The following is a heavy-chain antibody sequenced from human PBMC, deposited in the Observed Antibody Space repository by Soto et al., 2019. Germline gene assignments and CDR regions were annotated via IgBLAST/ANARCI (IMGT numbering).Heavy chain of an antibody. J-gene: IGHJ6*03. D-gene: IGHD5-12*01. CDR3: ARVIGNIVATSYYYYMDV. CDR2: ISAYNGNT. CDR1: GYTFTSYG. V-gene: IGHV1-18*01. Sequence: ASVKVSCKAYGYTFTSYGISLVRQAPGQGLEWMGWISAYNGNTNYAQKLQGRVTMTTDTSTSTAYMELRSLRSDDTAVYYCARVIGNIVATSYYYYMDVWGKGTTVTVSS.